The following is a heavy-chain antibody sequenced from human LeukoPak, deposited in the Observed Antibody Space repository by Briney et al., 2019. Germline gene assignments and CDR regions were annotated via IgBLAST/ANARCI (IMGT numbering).Heavy chain of an antibody. J-gene: IGHJ4*02. CDR2: IKEDGSEK. CDR1: GFTFSKYR. CDR3: ARVRSGYYRDY. V-gene: IGHV3-7*01. Sequence: GGSLRLSCAASGFTFSKYRMSWVRQAPGKGLEWVADIKEDGSEKYYVDSVKGRFTISRDNAKNSLYLQMNSLRAEDTAVFYCARVRSGYYRDYWGQGTLVTVSS. D-gene: IGHD5-12*01.